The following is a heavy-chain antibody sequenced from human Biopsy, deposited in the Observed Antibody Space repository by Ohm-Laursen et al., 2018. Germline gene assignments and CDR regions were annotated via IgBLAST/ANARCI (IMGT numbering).Heavy chain of an antibody. D-gene: IGHD2-21*02. J-gene: IGHJ5*01. CDR1: GYTFINNG. CDR3: ARVVSLCGGDCYSLDS. V-gene: IGHV1-18*01. CDR2: ISPKNGNT. Sequence: ASVKASCKPSGYTFINNGISWVRQAAGQGLEWMGWISPKNGNTYFTQHFQDRITMTTDTSTTTAYMELKSLRSDDTAVYYCARVVSLCGGDCYSLDSWGQGTLVTVSS.